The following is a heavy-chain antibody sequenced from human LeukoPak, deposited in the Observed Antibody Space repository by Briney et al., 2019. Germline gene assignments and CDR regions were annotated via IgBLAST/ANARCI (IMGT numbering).Heavy chain of an antibody. CDR2: INHSGST. CDR1: GGSFSGYY. V-gene: IGHV4-34*01. J-gene: IGHJ4*02. Sequence: SETLSLTCAVYGGSFSGYYWSWIRQPPGKGLEWIGEINHSGSTNYNPSLKSRVTISLDTSKNQFSLKLSSVTAADTAVYFCARGTVTTGYFDYWGQGALVTVSS. CDR3: ARGTVTTGYFDY. D-gene: IGHD4-17*01.